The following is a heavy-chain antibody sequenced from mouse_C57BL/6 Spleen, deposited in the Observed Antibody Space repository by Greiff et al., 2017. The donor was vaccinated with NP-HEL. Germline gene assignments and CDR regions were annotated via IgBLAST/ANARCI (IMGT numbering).Heavy chain of an antibody. D-gene: IGHD3-1*01. V-gene: IGHV1-54*01. J-gene: IGHJ1*03. Sequence: QVQLQQSGAELVRPGTSVKVSCKASGYAFTNYLIEWVKQRPGQGLEWIGVINPGSGGTNYNEKFKGKATLTADKSSSTAYMQLSSLTSEDSAVYFCARRPPPRWYFDVWGTGTTVTVSS. CDR3: ARRPPPRWYFDV. CDR1: GYAFTNYL. CDR2: INPGSGGT.